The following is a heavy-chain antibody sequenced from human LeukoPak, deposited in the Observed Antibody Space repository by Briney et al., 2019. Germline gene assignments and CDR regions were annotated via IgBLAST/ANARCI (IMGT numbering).Heavy chain of an antibody. CDR2: ISYDGSNK. Sequence: GGGLGLSRGAPWFSLRSYVLHWGRPAPRKGLGGGGVISYDGSNKYYADSVKGRFTISRDNSKNTLYLQMNSLRAEDTAVYYCASGSGSRLGAFDIWGQGTMVTVSS. J-gene: IGHJ3*02. V-gene: IGHV3-30*04. CDR1: WFSLRSYV. D-gene: IGHD3-10*01. CDR3: ASGSGSRLGAFDI.